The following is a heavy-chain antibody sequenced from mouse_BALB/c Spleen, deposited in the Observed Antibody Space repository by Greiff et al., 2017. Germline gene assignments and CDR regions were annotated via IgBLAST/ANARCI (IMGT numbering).Heavy chain of an antibody. CDR2: IYPYNGGT. Sequence: EVKLMESGPELVKPGASVKISCKASGYTFTDYNMHWVKQSHGKSLEWIGYIYPYNGGTGYNQKFKSKATLTVDNSSSTAYMELRSLTSEDSAVYYCAREGGRYENYFDYWGQGTTLTVSS. D-gene: IGHD2-14*01. CDR1: GYTFTDYN. CDR3: AREGGRYENYFDY. V-gene: IGHV1S29*02. J-gene: IGHJ2*01.